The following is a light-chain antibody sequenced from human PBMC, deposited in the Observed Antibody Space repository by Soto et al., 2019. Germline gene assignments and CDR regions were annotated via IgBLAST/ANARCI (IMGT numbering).Light chain of an antibody. CDR3: QQGYSSRWT. V-gene: IGKV1-39*01. J-gene: IGKJ1*01. CDR1: QNISRY. Sequence: DIQMTQSPSSLSASVGDRVTITCRASQNISRYLNWYQQKPGKAPQLLIYATSSLQTGVPSRFSASGSGTDFSLVISDLQPEDSATYYCQQGYSSRWTSGRGTKVEI. CDR2: ATS.